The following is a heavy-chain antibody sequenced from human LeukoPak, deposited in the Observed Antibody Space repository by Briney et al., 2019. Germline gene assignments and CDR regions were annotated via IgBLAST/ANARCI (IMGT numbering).Heavy chain of an antibody. Sequence: PSETLSLTCTVSGGSISSYYWSWVRQPPGKGLEWIGFVYYTGSTNYNPSLKSRVTISVDTSKNQFSLKLSSVTAADTAVYYCARVKGSGSVYYYYYYMDVWGKGTTVTISS. CDR1: GGSISSYY. J-gene: IGHJ6*03. D-gene: IGHD3-10*01. CDR2: VYYTGST. V-gene: IGHV4-59*01. CDR3: ARVKGSGSVYYYYYYMDV.